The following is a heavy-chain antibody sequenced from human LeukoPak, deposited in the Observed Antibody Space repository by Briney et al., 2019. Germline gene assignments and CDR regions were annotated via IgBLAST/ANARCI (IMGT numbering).Heavy chain of an antibody. Sequence: GGSLRLSCTASGFTLRNYDMHWVRQTTEKGLEWVSGIDTQDDTFYPDSVKGRFTISRENAKNSFYLQMNSLRAGDTAVYYCARGRFVLVPSLERWYFDLWGRGTLVTVSS. CDR2: IDTQDDT. CDR1: GFTLRNYD. CDR3: ARGRFVLVPSLERWYFDL. V-gene: IGHV3-13*01. D-gene: IGHD2-8*02. J-gene: IGHJ2*01.